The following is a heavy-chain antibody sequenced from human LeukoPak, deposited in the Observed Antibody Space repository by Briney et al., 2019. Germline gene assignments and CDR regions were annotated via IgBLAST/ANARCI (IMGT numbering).Heavy chain of an antibody. D-gene: IGHD2-15*01. CDR2: ISGDGGST. J-gene: IGHJ3*02. V-gene: IGHV3-43*02. CDR1: GFTFDDYA. CDR3: AKDPDPMYCSGGSCYSWAFDI. Sequence: GGSLRLSWAAAGFTFDDYAMHWVRQAPGKVLEWVSLISGDGGSTYYADSVKGRFTISSDNSKNSLYLQMISLGTENTALYYCAKDPDPMYCSGGSCYSWAFDIWGQGTMVTVSS.